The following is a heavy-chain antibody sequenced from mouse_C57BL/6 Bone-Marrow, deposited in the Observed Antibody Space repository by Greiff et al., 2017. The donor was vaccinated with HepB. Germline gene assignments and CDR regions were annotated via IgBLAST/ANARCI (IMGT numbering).Heavy chain of an antibody. V-gene: IGHV1-81*01. D-gene: IGHD1-1*01. CDR1: GYTFTSYG. J-gene: IGHJ3*01. Sequence: VQLQQSGAELARPGASVKLSCKASGYTFTSYGISWVKQRTGQGLEWIGEIYPRSGNTYYNEKFKGKATLTAVKSSSTAYMELRSLTSEDSAVYFCARDYYGSSPFAYWGQGTLVTVSA. CDR2: IYPRSGNT. CDR3: ARDYYGSSPFAY.